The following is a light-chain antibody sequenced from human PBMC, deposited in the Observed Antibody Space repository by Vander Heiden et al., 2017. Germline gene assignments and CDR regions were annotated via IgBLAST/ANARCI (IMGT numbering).Light chain of an antibody. CDR1: QGITTY. CDR3: QQLNGFRT. CDR2: AAS. J-gene: IGKJ1*01. V-gene: IGKV1-9*01. Sequence: IQLTQSPSSLSASVGDRVTITCRASQGITTYLAWYQQKPGKAPKLLIYAASLLQAGVPSRFSGSGYGTDFTLTINSLQPDDFATYYCQQLNGFRTFGQGTKVEIK.